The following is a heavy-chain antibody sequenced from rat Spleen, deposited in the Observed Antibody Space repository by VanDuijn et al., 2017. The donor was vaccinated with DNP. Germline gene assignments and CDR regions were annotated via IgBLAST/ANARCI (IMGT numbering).Heavy chain of an antibody. J-gene: IGHJ4*01. CDR2: INTDGGTT. CDR3: AREGDYYDGSYVDALDA. D-gene: IGHD1-12*02. V-gene: IGHV5-58*01. Sequence: EVQLVESGGGLVQPGRSLKLSCAASGFTFRSYWMHWIRQAPGKGLEWVASINTDGGTTYYPDSVKGRFTISRENAENTVYLQMNSLRSEDTATYYCAREGDYYDGSYVDALDAWGQGTSVTVSS. CDR1: GFTFRSYW.